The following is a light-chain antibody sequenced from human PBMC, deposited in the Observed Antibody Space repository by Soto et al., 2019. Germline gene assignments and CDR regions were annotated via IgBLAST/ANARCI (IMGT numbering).Light chain of an antibody. CDR2: TAS. Sequence: IQMTQTPSSLSASVGDRVNIYFRTKQIISNYLNWYQQKPGKAPNLLIYTASSRESGAPSRFSGSGSGTDFTLTITSLQPEDFATYFCQQSYSRPRTFGQGTKVDIK. J-gene: IGKJ1*01. CDR1: QIISNY. V-gene: IGKV1-39*01. CDR3: QQSYSRPRT.